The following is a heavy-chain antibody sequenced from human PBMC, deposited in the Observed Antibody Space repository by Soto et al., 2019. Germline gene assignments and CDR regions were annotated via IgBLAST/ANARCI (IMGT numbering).Heavy chain of an antibody. J-gene: IGHJ5*02. CDR1: GGTFSSYT. Sequence: ASVKVSCKASGGTFSSYTISWVRQAPGQGLEWMGRIIPILGIANYAQKFQGRVTITADKSTSTAYMELSSLRSEDTAVYYCARDRRYGNNWFDPWGQGTLVTVSS. CDR2: IIPILGIA. D-gene: IGHD5-18*01. V-gene: IGHV1-69*04. CDR3: ARDRRYGNNWFDP.